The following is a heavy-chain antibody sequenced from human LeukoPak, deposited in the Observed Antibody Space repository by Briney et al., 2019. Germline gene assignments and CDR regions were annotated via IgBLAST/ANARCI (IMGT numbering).Heavy chain of an antibody. D-gene: IGHD2-15*01. CDR3: ARGTGYCSGGSCRENWFDP. CDR2: MNPNSGNT. CDR1: GYTFTSYD. J-gene: IGHJ5*02. Sequence: ASVKVSCKASGYTFTSYDINWVRQATGQGLEWMGWMNPNSGNTGYAQKFQGRVTMTRNTSISTAYMELSSLRSEDTAVYYCARGTGYCSGGSCRENWFDPWGQGTLVTVSS. V-gene: IGHV1-8*01.